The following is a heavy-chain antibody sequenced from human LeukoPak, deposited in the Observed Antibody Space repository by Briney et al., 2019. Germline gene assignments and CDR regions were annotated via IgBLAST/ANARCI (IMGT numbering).Heavy chain of an antibody. CDR2: IYYSGST. D-gene: IGHD3-16*01. Sequence: SETLSLTCTVSGGSISSGGYYWSWIRQHPGKGLEWIGYIYYSGSTYYNPSLKSRVTMSVDTPENQFSLKLNSVTAADTAVYYCATTVGSYFDYWSQGTLVTVSS. J-gene: IGHJ4*02. CDR3: ATTVGSYFDY. CDR1: GGSISSGGYY. V-gene: IGHV4-31*03.